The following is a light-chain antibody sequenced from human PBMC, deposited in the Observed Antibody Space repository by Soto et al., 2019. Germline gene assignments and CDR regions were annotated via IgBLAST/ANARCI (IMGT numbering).Light chain of an antibody. V-gene: IGLV1-44*01. CDR1: SSNIGSNI. CDR3: AAWDDSLNGVV. J-gene: IGLJ2*01. Sequence: QSVLTQPPSASGTPGQRVTISCSGSSSNIGSNIVNWYQQLPGTAPKLLIYSNNQRPSGVPDRFSGSKSGTSASLAISGLQSEHEADYHCAAWDDSLNGVVFGGGTKLTVL. CDR2: SNN.